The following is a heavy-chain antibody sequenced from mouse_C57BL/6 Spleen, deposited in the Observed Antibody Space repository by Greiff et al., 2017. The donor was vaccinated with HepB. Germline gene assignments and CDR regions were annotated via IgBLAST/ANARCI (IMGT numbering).Heavy chain of an antibody. CDR3: AISYYYGSSYQGFDY. J-gene: IGHJ2*01. V-gene: IGHV1-64*01. CDR2: IHPNSGST. Sequence: QVQLQQPGAELVKPGASVKLSCKASGYTFTSYWMHWVKQRPGQGLEWIGMIHPNSGSTNYNEKFKSKATLTVAKSSSTAYMQRSSLTSEYSAVDYFAISYYYGSSYQGFDYWGQGTTLTVSS. CDR1: GYTFTSYW. D-gene: IGHD1-1*01.